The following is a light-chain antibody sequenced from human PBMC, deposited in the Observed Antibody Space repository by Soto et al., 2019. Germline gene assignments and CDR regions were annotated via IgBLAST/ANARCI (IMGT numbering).Light chain of an antibody. J-gene: IGLJ2*01. CDR3: NSFATSSTLV. CDR2: DVS. CDR1: SRDVGAYNY. V-gene: IGLV2-14*03. Sequence: QSVLTQPASVSGSPGQSITISCTGTSRDVGAYNYVSWYQHHPGKTPKLLIYDVSNRPSGVSNLFSGSKSGNTALLTISGLQAEDEADYYCNSFATSSTLVFCGGTKVTVL.